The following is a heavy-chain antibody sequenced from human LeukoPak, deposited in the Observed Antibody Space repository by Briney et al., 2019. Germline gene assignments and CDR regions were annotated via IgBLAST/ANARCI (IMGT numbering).Heavy chain of an antibody. CDR3: ARLGMITIGEGDAFDI. CDR2: IYYSGST. CDR1: GGSISSSSYY. D-gene: IGHD3-10*01. Sequence: SETLSLTCTVSGGSISSSSYYWGWIRQPPGKGLEWIGSIYYSGSTYYNPSLKSRVTISVDTSKNQFSLKLSSVTAADTAVYYCARLGMITIGEGDAFDIWGQGTMVTVSS. V-gene: IGHV4-39*01. J-gene: IGHJ3*02.